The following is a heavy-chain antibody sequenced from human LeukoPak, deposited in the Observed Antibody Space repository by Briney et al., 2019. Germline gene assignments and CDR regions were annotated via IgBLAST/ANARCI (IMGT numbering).Heavy chain of an antibody. Sequence: SETLSLTCAVYGGSFSGYHWSWIRQPPGKGLEWIGEINHSGSTNYNPSLESRVTISVDTSKNQFSLKLSSVTAADTAVYYCARDPLIASGSPSDYWGQGTLVTVSS. D-gene: IGHD3-10*01. J-gene: IGHJ4*02. CDR3: ARDPLIASGSPSDY. V-gene: IGHV4-34*01. CDR1: GGSFSGYH. CDR2: INHSGST.